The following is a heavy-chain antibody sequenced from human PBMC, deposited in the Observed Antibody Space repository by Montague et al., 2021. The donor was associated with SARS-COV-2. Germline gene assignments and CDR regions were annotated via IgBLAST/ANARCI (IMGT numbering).Heavy chain of an antibody. V-gene: IGHV3-53*01. J-gene: IGHJ4*02. CDR2: IYSGGSP. CDR1: GFTVGGNY. D-gene: IGHD3-16*01. CDR3: ARGGSDISADGLPYFDD. Sequence: SLRLSCAASGFTVGGNYMSWVRQAPGKGLEWVSVIYSGGSPYYADSVXXRFTISRDNSKNTLYLQMNSLRAEDTAVYFCARGGSDISADGLPYFDDWGQGTLVTVSS.